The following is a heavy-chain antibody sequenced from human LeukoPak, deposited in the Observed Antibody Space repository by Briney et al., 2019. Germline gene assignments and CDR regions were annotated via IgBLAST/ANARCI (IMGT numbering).Heavy chain of an antibody. J-gene: IGHJ4*02. CDR2: IYYSGST. D-gene: IGHD3-10*01. Sequence: PPETLSLTCTVSGGSISSSSYYWGWIRQPPGKGLEWIGSIYYSGSTYYNPSLKSRVTISVDTSKNQFSLKLSSVTAADTAVYYCARQGRITMVRGVINGLLAIWGQGTLVTVSS. V-gene: IGHV4-39*01. CDR3: ARQGRITMVRGVINGLLAI. CDR1: GGSISSSSYY.